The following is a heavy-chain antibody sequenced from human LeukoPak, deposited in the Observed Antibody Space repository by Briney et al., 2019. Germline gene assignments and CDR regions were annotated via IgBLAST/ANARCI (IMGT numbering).Heavy chain of an antibody. CDR3: AKTPVWYSSSWYPRGQVDY. J-gene: IGHJ4*02. CDR1: EFTFSSYA. D-gene: IGHD6-13*01. V-gene: IGHV3-30*02. CDR2: IRYDGSNK. Sequence: QPGGSLRLSCAASEFTFSSYAMSWVRQAPGKGLEWVAFIRYDGSNKYYADSVKGRFTISRDNSKNTLYLQMNSLRAEDTAVYYCAKTPVWYSSSWYPRGQVDYWGQGTLVTVSS.